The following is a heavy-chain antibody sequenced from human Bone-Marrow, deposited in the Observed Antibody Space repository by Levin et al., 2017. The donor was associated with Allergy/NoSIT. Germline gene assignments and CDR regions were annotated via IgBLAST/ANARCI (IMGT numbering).Heavy chain of an antibody. CDR3: VKARVREQKAFDY. CDR1: GFTFNTFW. D-gene: IGHD1/OR15-1a*01. Sequence: PGGSLRLSCVASGFTFNTFWMAWIRQTPGKGLEWVANIKEDGSTTNYVDSVKGRCSISRDNAKNSVYLQMNSLRPEDTGVYYCVKARVREQKAFDYWGQGTHVTVSS. V-gene: IGHV3-7*01. J-gene: IGHJ4*02. CDR2: IKEDGSTT.